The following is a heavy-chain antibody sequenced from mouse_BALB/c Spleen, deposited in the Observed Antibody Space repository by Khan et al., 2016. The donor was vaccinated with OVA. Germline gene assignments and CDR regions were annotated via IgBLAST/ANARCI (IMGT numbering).Heavy chain of an antibody. CDR2: INTYTGEP. Sequence: QIQLVQSGPELKKPGETVKISCKASGYTFTNYGMNWVKLAPGKGLKWMGWINTYTGEPTYADDFKGRFAFSLETSASTAYLQINNLKNEDTATXCCARMKPYWYFDVWGAGTTVTVSS. V-gene: IGHV9-3-1*01. CDR1: GYTFTNYG. J-gene: IGHJ1*01. CDR3: ARMKPYWYFDV.